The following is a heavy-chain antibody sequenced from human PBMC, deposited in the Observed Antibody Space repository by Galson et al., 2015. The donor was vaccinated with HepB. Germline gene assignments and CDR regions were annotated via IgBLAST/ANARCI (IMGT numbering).Heavy chain of an antibody. CDR1: GFTFSSYA. Sequence: SLRLSCAASGFTFSSYAMTWVRQAPGKGLEWLSAIGVGSNTYNADFMEGRFTISRDNSKNMLYLQMNSLRAEDTAVYYCAKYCTSNNCHPFYGMDVWGQGTTVTVSS. CDR3: AKYCTSNNCHPFYGMDV. J-gene: IGHJ6*02. CDR2: IGVGSNT. D-gene: IGHD2-2*01. V-gene: IGHV3-23*01.